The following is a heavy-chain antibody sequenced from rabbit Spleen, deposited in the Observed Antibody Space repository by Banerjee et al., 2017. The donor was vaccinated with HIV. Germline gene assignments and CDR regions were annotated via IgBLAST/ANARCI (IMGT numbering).Heavy chain of an antibody. Sequence: QSLEESGGDLVKPGASLTLTCTASGFDFSNKAVMCWVRQAPGKGLQWIACINAVTGRAVYATWAKGRFTFSKTSSTTVTLQMTSLTAADTATYFCARGSAAMTMVITGYYLNLWGPGTLVTVS. CDR1: GFDFSNKAV. CDR3: ARGSAAMTMVITGYYLNL. D-gene: IGHD2-1*01. J-gene: IGHJ4*01. CDR2: INAVTGRA. V-gene: IGHV1S40*01.